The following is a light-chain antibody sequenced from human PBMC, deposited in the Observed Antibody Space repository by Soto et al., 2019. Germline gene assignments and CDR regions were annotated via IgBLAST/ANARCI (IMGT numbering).Light chain of an antibody. V-gene: IGKV1-39*01. CDR1: HVTSPS. J-gene: IGKJ5*01. Sequence: DIQMPPSPSSLSASVAGRVTITCRTRHVTSPSLDWYHQKPGKAPDLLIYSASGLDSGVTSRFTGSGSGTDFTLTITDLQPEDFATYYCQQNYSIPITFGQGTRLGIK. CDR3: QQNYSIPIT. CDR2: SAS.